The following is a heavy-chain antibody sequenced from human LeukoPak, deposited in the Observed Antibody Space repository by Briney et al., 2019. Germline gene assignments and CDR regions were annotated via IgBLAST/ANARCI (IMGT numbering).Heavy chain of an antibody. J-gene: IGHJ4*02. D-gene: IGHD6-19*01. CDR2: IYYSGST. V-gene: IGHV4-39*01. CDR3: ASNPGGYTSGWFFDY. CDR1: GGSISSSTHS. Sequence: PSETLSLTCTVSGGSISSSTHSWDWIRQPPGTGLEWIGTIYYSGSTYYNPSLKSRVTISVDTSKNQFSLRLNSVTAADTAAYYCASNPGGYTSGWFFDYWGQGTLVTVSS.